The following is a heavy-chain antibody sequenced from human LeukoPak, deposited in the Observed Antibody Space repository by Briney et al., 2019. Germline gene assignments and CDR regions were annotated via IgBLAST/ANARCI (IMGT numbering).Heavy chain of an antibody. CDR2: IKQDSGER. V-gene: IGHV3-7*01. CDR1: GFTFSSYW. CDR3: VRDTGGIGCYPDY. J-gene: IGHJ4*02. D-gene: IGHD4/OR15-4a*01. Sequence: RESLRLSCAASGFTFSSYWMTWVRQAPGRALEWVANIKQDSGERYYVDSVRGRFTVSRDNARTSLSLQLNSLRVEDTAMYYCVRDTGGIGCYPDYWGPGTLVTVSS.